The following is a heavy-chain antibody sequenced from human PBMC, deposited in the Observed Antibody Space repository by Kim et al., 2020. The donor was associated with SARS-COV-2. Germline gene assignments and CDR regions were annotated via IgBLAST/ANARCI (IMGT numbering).Heavy chain of an antibody. D-gene: IGHD3-16*01. CDR3: GRDRMGGALDI. Sequence: IYCADSVKGRFTTSRYNAKNSRHLQMNSLKDEDTAVYHCGRDRMGGALDIWGRGTLVTVSS. J-gene: IGHJ3*02. CDR2: I. V-gene: IGHV3-48*02.